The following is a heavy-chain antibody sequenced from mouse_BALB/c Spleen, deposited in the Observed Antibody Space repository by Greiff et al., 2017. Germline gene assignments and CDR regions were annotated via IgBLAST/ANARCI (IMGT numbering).Heavy chain of an antibody. CDR3: ARPDGYYAMDY. V-gene: IGHV1-82*01. J-gene: IGHJ4*01. Sequence: VQLQQSGPELVKPGASVKISCKASGYAFTSSWMNWVKQRPGQGLEWIGRIYPGDGDTNYNGKFKGKATLTADKSSSTAYMQLSSLTSVDSAVYFCARPDGYYAMDYWGQGTSVTVSS. D-gene: IGHD2-3*01. CDR2: IYPGDGDT. CDR1: GYAFTSSW.